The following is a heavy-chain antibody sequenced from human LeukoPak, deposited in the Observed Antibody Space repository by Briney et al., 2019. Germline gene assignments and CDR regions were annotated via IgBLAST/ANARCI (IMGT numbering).Heavy chain of an antibody. CDR2: ISGSGGST. J-gene: IGHJ5*02. Sequence: GGSLRLSCAASGFTFSSCAMSWVRQAPGKGLEWVSAISGSGGSTYYADSVKGRFTISRDNSKNTLYLQMSSLRAEDTAVYYCAVEQIVVVPAANFRWFDPWGQGTLVTVSS. D-gene: IGHD2-2*01. CDR3: AVEQIVVVPAANFRWFDP. V-gene: IGHV3-23*01. CDR1: GFTFSSCA.